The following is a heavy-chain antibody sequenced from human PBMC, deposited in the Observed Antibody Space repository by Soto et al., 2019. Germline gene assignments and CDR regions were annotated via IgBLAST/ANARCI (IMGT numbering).Heavy chain of an antibody. CDR3: ARYSSSRYYYYGMDV. V-gene: IGHV3-7*01. CDR1: GXTFSSYW. Sequence: LRLSWSASGXTFSSYWMSWVRQAPGKGLEWVANIKQDGSEKYYVDSVKGRFTISRDNAKNSLYLQMNSLRAEDTAVYYCARYSSSRYYYYGMDVWGQGTTVTVSS. D-gene: IGHD6-6*01. CDR2: IKQDGSEK. J-gene: IGHJ6*02.